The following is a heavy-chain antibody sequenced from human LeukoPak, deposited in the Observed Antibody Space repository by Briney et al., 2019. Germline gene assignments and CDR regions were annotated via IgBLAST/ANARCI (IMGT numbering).Heavy chain of an antibody. Sequence: GGSLRLSCAASGFTSSSYAMSWVRQAPGKGLEWVSAISGSGGSTYYADSVKGRFTISRDNSKNTLYLQMNSLRAEDTAVYYCAKASEYYYDSSGYYLVWGQGTLVTVSS. CDR3: AKASEYYYDSSGYYLV. CDR1: GFTSSSYA. D-gene: IGHD3-22*01. CDR2: ISGSGGST. V-gene: IGHV3-23*01. J-gene: IGHJ4*02.